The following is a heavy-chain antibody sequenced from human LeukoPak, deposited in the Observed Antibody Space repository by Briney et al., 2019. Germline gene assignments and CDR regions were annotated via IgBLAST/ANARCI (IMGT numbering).Heavy chain of an antibody. CDR1: GGSISSYY. CDR2: IYYSGST. D-gene: IGHD3-10*01. J-gene: IGHJ5*02. V-gene: IGHV4-59*08. CDR3: ARHRRLHYGSGSYYHYNWFDP. Sequence: SETLSLTCTVSGGSISSYYWSWIRQPPGKGLEWIGYIYYSGSTNYNPSLKSRVTISVDTSKHQFSLNLSSVTAADTAVYYCARHRRLHYGSGSYYHYNWFDPWGQGTLVTVSS.